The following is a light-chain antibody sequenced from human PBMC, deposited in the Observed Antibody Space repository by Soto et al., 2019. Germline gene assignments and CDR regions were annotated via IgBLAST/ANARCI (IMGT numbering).Light chain of an antibody. Sequence: EIVLTQSPATLSLSPGERATLSCRASQSVSSYLAWYQQKPGQAPRLLIYDASNRATGIPARFSGSGSGTEFTLTISSLEPEDFAVYYCQHYNGWPTYTFRQGTRVDIX. CDR3: QHYNGWPTYT. CDR2: DAS. CDR1: QSVSSY. J-gene: IGKJ2*01. V-gene: IGKV3-11*01.